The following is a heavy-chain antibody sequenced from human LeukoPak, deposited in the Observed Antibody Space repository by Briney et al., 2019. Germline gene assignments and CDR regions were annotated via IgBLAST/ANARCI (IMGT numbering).Heavy chain of an antibody. CDR3: ARDRKGTVAGPGGFDY. Sequence: SETLSLTCTVSGGSISSGGYSWSWICQHPGKSLEWIGYIYYSVSTYYNPSLKSRVTISVDTSKNQLSLKLSSVTAADTAVYYCARDRKGTVAGPGGFDYWGQGTLVTVSS. CDR2: IYYSVST. V-gene: IGHV4-31*03. D-gene: IGHD6-19*01. J-gene: IGHJ4*02. CDR1: GGSISSGGYS.